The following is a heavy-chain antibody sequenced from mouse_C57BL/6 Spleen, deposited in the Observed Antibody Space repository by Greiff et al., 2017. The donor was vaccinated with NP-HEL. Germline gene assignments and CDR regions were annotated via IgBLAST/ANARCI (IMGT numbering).Heavy chain of an antibody. D-gene: IGHD3-2*02. CDR3: ARRDSSGPLDY. CDR2: ISSGGSYT. Sequence: EVQLQESGGDLVKPGGSLKLSCAASGFTFSSYGMSWVRQTPDKRLEWVATISSGGSYTYYPDSVKGRFTISRDNAKNTLYLQMSSLKSEDTAMYYCARRDSSGPLDYWGQGTTLTVSS. J-gene: IGHJ2*01. V-gene: IGHV5-6*01. CDR1: GFTFSSYG.